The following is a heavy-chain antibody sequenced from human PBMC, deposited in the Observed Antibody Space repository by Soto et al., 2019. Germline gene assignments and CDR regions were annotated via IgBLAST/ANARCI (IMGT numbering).Heavy chain of an antibody. V-gene: IGHV1-69*01. J-gene: IGHJ6*02. CDR2: IIPIPGTA. CDR1: GGAFSSYA. Sequence: QVQLVQSGAEVKKPGSSVKVSCKASGGAFSSYAISWVRQAPGQGHEWMGGIIPIPGTANYAQKFQGRVTITADESTSTAYMELSSLRSEVTAVYYCARSQGSSTSLEIYYYYYYGMDVWGQGTTVTVSS. D-gene: IGHD2-2*01. CDR3: ARSQGSSTSLEIYYYYYYGMDV.